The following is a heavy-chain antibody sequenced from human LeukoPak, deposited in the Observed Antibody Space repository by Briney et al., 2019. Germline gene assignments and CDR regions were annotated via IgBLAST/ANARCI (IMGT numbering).Heavy chain of an antibody. CDR2: ISTSGSSI. Sequence: GGSLRLYCAASGFPFSAYEMNCLRQAPGKGLEWVSYISTSGSSIYYADSVKGRFTISRDNAKNSLNLQMHSLRAEDTAVYYCARGTLYYGSENYDYWGQGTLVTVSS. CDR1: GFPFSAYE. V-gene: IGHV3-48*03. CDR3: ARGTLYYGSENYDY. D-gene: IGHD3-10*01. J-gene: IGHJ4*02.